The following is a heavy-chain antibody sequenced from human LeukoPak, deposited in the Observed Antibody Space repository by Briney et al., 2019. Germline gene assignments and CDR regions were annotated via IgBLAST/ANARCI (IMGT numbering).Heavy chain of an antibody. Sequence: GGSLRLSCAASGFSFSNYWMNWVRQAPGKGLEWVANIKQDGGEKYYVDSVKGRFTISRDNSRNTLYLQMNSLRAEDTALYYCVKGDNNILTGYYNSFDYWGQGTLVTVSS. CDR2: IKQDGGEK. D-gene: IGHD3-9*01. V-gene: IGHV3-7*03. CDR1: GFSFSNYW. J-gene: IGHJ4*02. CDR3: VKGDNNILTGYYNSFDY.